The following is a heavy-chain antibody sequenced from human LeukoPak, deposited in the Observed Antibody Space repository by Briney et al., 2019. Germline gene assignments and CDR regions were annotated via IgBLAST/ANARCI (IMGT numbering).Heavy chain of an antibody. CDR3: ATYTQSGAQGVSDY. D-gene: IGHD3-10*01. J-gene: IGHJ4*02. CDR1: GYTFTGYY. V-gene: IGHV1-46*01. CDR2: IHPNDGDT. Sequence: ASVKVSCKASGYTFTGYYMHWVRQAPGQGLEWMGLIHPNDGDTKYAQEFQDRVTMTRDTSTSTVYMELSSLRSEDTAVYYCATYTQSGAQGVSDYWGQGTRVTVSS.